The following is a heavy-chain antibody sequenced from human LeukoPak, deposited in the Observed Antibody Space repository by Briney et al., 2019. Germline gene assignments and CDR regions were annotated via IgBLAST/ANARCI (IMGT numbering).Heavy chain of an antibody. CDR1: GGSFSGYY. CDR3: ARVRRSLNWFDS. Sequence: SETLSLTCAVYGGSFSGYYWSWIRQPPGKGLEWIGEINHSGSTNYNPSLKSRVTILVDTSKSQFSLKLSSVTDADTAVYYCARVRRSLNWFDSWGQGTLVTVSS. V-gene: IGHV4-34*01. CDR2: INHSGST. D-gene: IGHD3-3*01. J-gene: IGHJ5*01.